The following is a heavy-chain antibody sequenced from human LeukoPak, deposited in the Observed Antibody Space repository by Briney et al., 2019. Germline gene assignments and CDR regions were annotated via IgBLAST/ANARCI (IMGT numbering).Heavy chain of an antibody. Sequence: GSLRLSCAASGFTFSNYWMHWVRQVPGKGLIWVSRINDDGSATFYADSVKGRFTISRDNSKNTLYLQMNSLRAEDTAVYYCAKHLLLWGQGTLVTVSS. V-gene: IGHV3-74*01. D-gene: IGHD2-15*01. CDR1: GFTFSNYW. CDR3: AKHLLL. CDR2: INDDGSAT. J-gene: IGHJ4*02.